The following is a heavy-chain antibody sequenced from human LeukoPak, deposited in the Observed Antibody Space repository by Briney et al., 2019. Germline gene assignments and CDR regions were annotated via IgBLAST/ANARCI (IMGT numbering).Heavy chain of an antibody. CDR3: ARSGYIAVAGDFDY. Sequence: PSETLSLTCTVSGGSISSYYWSWIRQPPGKGLEWIGYIYYSGSTNYNPSLKSRVTISVDTSKNQFSLKLSSVTAADTAVYYCARSGYIAVAGDFDYWGQGTLVTVSS. CDR1: GGSISSYY. V-gene: IGHV4-59*01. CDR2: IYYSGST. D-gene: IGHD6-19*01. J-gene: IGHJ4*02.